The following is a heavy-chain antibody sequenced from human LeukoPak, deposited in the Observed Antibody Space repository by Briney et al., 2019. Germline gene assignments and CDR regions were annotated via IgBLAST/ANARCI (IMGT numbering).Heavy chain of an antibody. V-gene: IGHV3-74*01. CDR3: ARGGYSGSYYRFD. Sequence: PGGSLRLSCVSSGFIFTNYWMHWVRHVPGKGPVWVGRIDKEGSAAFYAESVKGRFTISRDNVKSTVYLQMNSLTAEDTAVYHCARGGYSGSYYRFDWGQGTLVTVSS. J-gene: IGHJ4*02. CDR2: IDKEGSAA. CDR1: GFIFTNYW. D-gene: IGHD1-26*01.